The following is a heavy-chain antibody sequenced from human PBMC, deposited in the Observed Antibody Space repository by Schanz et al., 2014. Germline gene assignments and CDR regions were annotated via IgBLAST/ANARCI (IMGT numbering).Heavy chain of an antibody. V-gene: IGHV4-59*01. CDR3: ARDGLGADY. J-gene: IGHJ4*02. CDR2: RDSSGST. CDR1: GFTFSDYY. Sequence: QVQLVESGGTLVKPGGSLRLSCVVSGFTFSDYYMSWIRQPPGKGLEWIGHRDSSGSTKYNPSLKSRVTISIDTSKNQISLRLRSVTEADTAVYYCARDGLGADYWGQGTLVTVSA.